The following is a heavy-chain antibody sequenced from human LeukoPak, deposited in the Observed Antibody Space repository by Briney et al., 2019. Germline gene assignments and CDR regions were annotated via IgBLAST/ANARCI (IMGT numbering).Heavy chain of an antibody. D-gene: IGHD6-13*01. CDR2: INPNSGGT. J-gene: IGHJ4*02. CDR1: GYTFTGYY. CDR3: ARAPSSSWYLLGNFDF. V-gene: IGHV1-2*02. Sequence: GASVKVSCKASGYTFTGYYMHWVRQAPGQGLQWMGWINPNSGGTNYAQKFQGRVTMTRDTSISTAYMELSRLRSDDTAVYYCARAPSSSWYLLGNFDFWGQGTLVTVSS.